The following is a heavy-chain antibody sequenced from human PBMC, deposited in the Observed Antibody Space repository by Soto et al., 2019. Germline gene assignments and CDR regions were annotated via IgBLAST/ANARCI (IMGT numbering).Heavy chain of an antibody. CDR1: GGSISSYY. Sequence: SETLSLTCTGSGGSISSYYWSGIGQPPGKGLEWIGYIYYSGSTNYNPSLKSRVTISVDTSKNQFSLKLSSVTAADTAVYYCARESITMVRGNWFDPWGQGTLVTVS. J-gene: IGHJ5*02. CDR2: IYYSGST. CDR3: ARESITMVRGNWFDP. D-gene: IGHD3-10*01. V-gene: IGHV4-59*01.